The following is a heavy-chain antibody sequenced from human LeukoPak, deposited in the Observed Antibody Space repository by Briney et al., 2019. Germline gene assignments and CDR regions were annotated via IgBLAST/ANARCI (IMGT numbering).Heavy chain of an antibody. CDR1: GCSFSGYY. V-gene: IGHV4-34*01. J-gene: IGHJ4*02. CDR3: ARGGIAAPGGDYYFDY. Sequence: SGTLSLTCAVYGCSFSGYYWSWIRQPPGKGLEWIGAVNHSGSTNYNPSLKSRVTITLDTTKNQFSLKLSSGPAAETAVYYCARGGIAAPGGDYYFDYWGQGTLVTVSS. CDR2: VNHSGST. D-gene: IGHD6-13*01.